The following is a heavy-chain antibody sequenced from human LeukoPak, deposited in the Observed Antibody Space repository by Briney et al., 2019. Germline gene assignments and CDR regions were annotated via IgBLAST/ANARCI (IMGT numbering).Heavy chain of an antibody. CDR3: ARPGPYCSSSSCPSFDY. V-gene: IGHV3-21*01. Sequence: GGSLRLSCAASGFTFSSYSMNWVRQAPGKGLEWVSSISISSSYIYYADSVKGRFTISRDNAKNSLYLQMNSLRAEDTAVYYCARPGPYCSSSSCPSFDYWGQGTVVTVSS. D-gene: IGHD2-2*01. CDR1: GFTFSSYS. J-gene: IGHJ4*02. CDR2: ISISSSYI.